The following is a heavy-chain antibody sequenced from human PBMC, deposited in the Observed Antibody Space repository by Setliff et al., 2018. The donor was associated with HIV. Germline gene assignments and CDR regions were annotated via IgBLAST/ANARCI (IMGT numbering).Heavy chain of an antibody. J-gene: IGHJ4*02. CDR1: GGSFDMHT. CDR2: IIPIIDTT. D-gene: IGHD2-15*01. Sequence: GASVKVSCKTSGGSFDMHTISWVRQAPGQGLEFVGRIIPIIDTTNYAQKFQGRVTITADKSANTTYMELRSLRSEDTAIYYCARGGYCSGGSCYLFDYWGQGTLVTVSS. V-gene: IGHV1-69*08. CDR3: ARGGYCSGGSCYLFDY.